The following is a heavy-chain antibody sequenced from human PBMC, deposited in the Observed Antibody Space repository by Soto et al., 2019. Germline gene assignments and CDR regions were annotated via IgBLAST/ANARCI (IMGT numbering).Heavy chain of an antibody. J-gene: IGHJ4*02. CDR2: IYSSGST. CDR3: ARLACSTTRCFTYLDF. V-gene: IGHV4-59*08. D-gene: IGHD2-2*01. Sequence: SEPLSLTCTVSGGSISGYYWSWIRQPPGKGLEWIGYIYSSGSTNYNPSLQSRVTIAVDTSKNQFSLKLSSVTAADTAVYYCARLACSTTRCFTYLDFWGQGALVTVSS. CDR1: GGSISGYY.